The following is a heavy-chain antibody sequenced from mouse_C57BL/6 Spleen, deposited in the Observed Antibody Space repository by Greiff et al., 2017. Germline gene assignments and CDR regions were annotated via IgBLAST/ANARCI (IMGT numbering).Heavy chain of an antibody. CDR3: ARHDSNYRAMDY. J-gene: IGHJ4*01. CDR1: GFSLTSYG. Sequence: VKLEESGPGLVAPSQSLSITCTVSGFSLTSYGVHWVRQPPGKGLEWLVVIWSDGSTTYNSALKSRLSISKDNSKSQVFLKMNSLQTDDTAMYYCARHDSNYRAMDYWGQGTSVTVSS. CDR2: IWSDGST. D-gene: IGHD2-5*01. V-gene: IGHV2-6-1*01.